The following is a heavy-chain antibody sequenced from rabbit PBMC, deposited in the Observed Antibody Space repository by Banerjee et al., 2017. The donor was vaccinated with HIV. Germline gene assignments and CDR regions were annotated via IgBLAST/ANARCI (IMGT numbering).Heavy chain of an antibody. J-gene: IGHJ4*01. V-gene: IGHV1S45*01. Sequence: QEYLEESGGDLVKTEGSLRLTCTASGFSFNNKDVMCWVRQATGKGLEWVACINPGSGNTVYASSTNGLFTISKSSSTPATLQTTILTAANTSTYFAARTYDVYGDHFNVWGPGTLVTLS. CDR2: INPGSGNT. D-gene: IGHD2-1*01. CDR3: ARTYDVYGDHFNV. CDR1: GFSFNNKDV.